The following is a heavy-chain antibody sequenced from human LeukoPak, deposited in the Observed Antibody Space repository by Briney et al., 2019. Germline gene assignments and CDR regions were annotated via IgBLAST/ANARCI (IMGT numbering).Heavy chain of an antibody. J-gene: IGHJ4*02. CDR2: ICHSGST. V-gene: IGHV4-30-2*01. CDR3: ARVVPAATHFDY. D-gene: IGHD2-2*01. CDR1: GGSISSGGYS. Sequence: PSETLSLTCAVSGGSISSGGYSWSWIRQPPGKGLEWIGYICHSGSTYYNPSLKSRVTISVDRSKNQFSLKLSSVTAADTAVYYCARVVPAATHFDYWGQGTLVTVSS.